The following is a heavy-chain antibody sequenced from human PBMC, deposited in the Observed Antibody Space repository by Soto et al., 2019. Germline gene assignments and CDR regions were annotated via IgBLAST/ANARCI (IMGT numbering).Heavy chain of an antibody. Sequence: SQTLSLTCAISGDSVSSNSAAWNWIRPSPSRGLEWLGRTYYRSKWYNDYAVSVKSRITINPDTSKNQFSLQLNSVTPEDTAVYYCARAGYNLRYYYYGMDVWGQGTTVTVSS. J-gene: IGHJ6*02. CDR3: ARAGYNLRYYYYGMDV. V-gene: IGHV6-1*01. D-gene: IGHD5-12*01. CDR2: TYYRSKWYN. CDR1: GDSVSSNSAA.